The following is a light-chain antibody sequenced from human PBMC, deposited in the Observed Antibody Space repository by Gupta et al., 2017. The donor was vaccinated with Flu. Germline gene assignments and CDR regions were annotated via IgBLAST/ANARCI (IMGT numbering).Light chain of an antibody. V-gene: IGKV1-39*01. CDR2: AAS. Sequence: DIQMTQSPSSLSASVGDRVTITCRASQSISSYLNWYQQKPGKAPKLLIYAASSLQSGVPSRFSGSGSGTDFTLTISSLQPEDFASYYCQQSYSNPRELTFGGGTKVEIK. CDR1: QSISSY. J-gene: IGKJ4*01. CDR3: QQSYSNPRELT.